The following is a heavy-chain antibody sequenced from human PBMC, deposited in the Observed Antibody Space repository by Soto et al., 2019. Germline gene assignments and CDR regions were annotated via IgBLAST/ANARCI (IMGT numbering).Heavy chain of an antibody. D-gene: IGHD2-15*01. CDR1: GFTFGGSP. V-gene: IGHV3-73*01. Sequence: EAQLVQSGGGLVQPGGSLQLSCAASGFTFGGSPVHWVRQASGKGLEWVGRIRSDSTSYAIADAASVRGRFTLNRDDSKHTAYLQVNGLEVEDTARYYCVLEGWLRTGCYSLALWGQGTLVTVSS. CDR2: IRSDSTSYAI. CDR3: VLEGWLRTGCYSLAL. J-gene: IGHJ4*02.